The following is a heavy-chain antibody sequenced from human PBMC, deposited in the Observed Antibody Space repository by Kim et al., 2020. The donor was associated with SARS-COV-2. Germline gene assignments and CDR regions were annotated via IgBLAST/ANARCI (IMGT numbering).Heavy chain of an antibody. Sequence: SETLSLTCAVYGGSFSGYYWSWIRQPPGKGLEWIGEINHSGSTNYNPSLKSRVTISVDTSKNQFSLKLSSVTAADTAVYYCARGHGYGMDVWGQGTTVTV. J-gene: IGHJ6*02. CDR3: ARGHGYGMDV. CDR1: GGSFSGYY. D-gene: IGHD2-8*01. V-gene: IGHV4-34*01. CDR2: INHSGST.